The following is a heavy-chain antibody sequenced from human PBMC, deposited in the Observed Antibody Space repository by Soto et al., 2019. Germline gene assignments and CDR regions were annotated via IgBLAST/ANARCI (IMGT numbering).Heavy chain of an antibody. V-gene: IGHV3-30*18. Sequence: PGGSLRLSCAASGFTFSSYGMQWVRQAPGKGLEWVAAISYDGSKKYYGDSVKGRFTISRDNSKNTLYLQMNSLRTEDTAVYYCANDFGSGSYTDFDYWGQGTLVTVSS. CDR1: GFTFSSYG. CDR2: ISYDGSKK. CDR3: ANDFGSGSYTDFDY. D-gene: IGHD1-26*01. J-gene: IGHJ4*02.